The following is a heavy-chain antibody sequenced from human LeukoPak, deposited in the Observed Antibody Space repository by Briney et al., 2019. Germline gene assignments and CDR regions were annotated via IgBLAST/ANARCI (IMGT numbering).Heavy chain of an antibody. V-gene: IGHV3-49*03. CDR2: IRSKTYGGTT. J-gene: IGHJ4*02. Sequence: GGSLRLPCTASGFTFGEYAMSWFRQAPGKGLEWVGFIRSKTYGGTTEYAASVKGRFTISRDDSKSVAYLQMNSLKTEDTAVYYCARVTLWFWGQGTLVTVSS. D-gene: IGHD3-10*01. CDR1: GFTFGEYA. CDR3: ARVTLWF.